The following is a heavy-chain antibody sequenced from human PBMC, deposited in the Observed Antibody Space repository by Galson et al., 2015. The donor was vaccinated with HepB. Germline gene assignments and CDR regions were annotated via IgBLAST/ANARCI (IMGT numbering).Heavy chain of an antibody. CDR1: GYSFTSYW. CDR3: ARLLGYCSGGSCYSVWFDP. J-gene: IGHJ5*02. Sequence: QSGAEVKKPGESLKISCKGSGYSFTSYWIGWVRQMPGKGLEWMGIIYPGDSDTRYSPSFQGQVTTSADKSISTAYLQWSSLKASDTAMYYCARLLGYCSGGSCYSVWFDPWGQGTLVTVSS. CDR2: IYPGDSDT. V-gene: IGHV5-51*03. D-gene: IGHD2-15*01.